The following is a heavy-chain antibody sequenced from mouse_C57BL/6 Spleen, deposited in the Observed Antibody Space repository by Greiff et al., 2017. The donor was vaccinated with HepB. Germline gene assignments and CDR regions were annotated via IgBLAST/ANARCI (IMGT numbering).Heavy chain of an antibody. Sequence: DVHLVESGGGLVKPGGSLKLSCAASGFTFSDYGMHWVRQAPEKGLEWVAYISSGSSTIYYADTVKGRFTISRDNAKNTLFLQMTSLRSEDTAMYYCVGLRRWYFDVWGTGTTVTVSS. V-gene: IGHV5-17*01. D-gene: IGHD2-4*01. CDR2: ISSGSSTI. J-gene: IGHJ1*03. CDR1: GFTFSDYG. CDR3: VGLRRWYFDV.